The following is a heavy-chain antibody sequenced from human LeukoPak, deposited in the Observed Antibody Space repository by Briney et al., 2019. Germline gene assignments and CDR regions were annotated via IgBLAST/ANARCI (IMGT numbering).Heavy chain of an antibody. CDR2: ISYDGSNK. CDR3: TTGIRGD. Sequence: PGRSPRLSCAASGFSFSSYTMHWVRQAPGKGLEWVALISYDGSNKYYADSVKGRFTISRDNSKNTLYLQMNSLRAEDTAVYYCTTGIRGDWGQGTLVTVSS. J-gene: IGHJ4*02. CDR1: GFSFSSYT. D-gene: IGHD2/OR15-2a*01. V-gene: IGHV3-30*04.